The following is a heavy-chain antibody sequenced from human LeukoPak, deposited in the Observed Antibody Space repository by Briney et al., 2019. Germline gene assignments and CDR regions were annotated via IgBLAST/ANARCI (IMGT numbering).Heavy chain of an antibody. Sequence: ASVKVSCKAFGYTFSDYYMHWVRQAPGQGLEWMGWINPSSGGPNYAQKFQGRVTMTRDTSISTAYLELSRLTSDDTAVYYCARDSSRGAVDYWGQGTLVTVSS. CDR1: GYTFSDYY. D-gene: IGHD1-26*01. CDR3: ARDSSRGAVDY. J-gene: IGHJ4*02. V-gene: IGHV1-2*02. CDR2: INPSSGGP.